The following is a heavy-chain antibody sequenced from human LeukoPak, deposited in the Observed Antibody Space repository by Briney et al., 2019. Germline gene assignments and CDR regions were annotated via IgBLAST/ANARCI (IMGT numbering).Heavy chain of an antibody. V-gene: IGHV4-4*07. CDR1: GGSIGTYY. D-gene: IGHD6-13*01. Sequence: SETLSLTCTVSGGSIGTYYWSWIRQPAGKGLEWIGRIYTSGSTNYNPSLKSRVTMSVDTSKNQFSLKLSSVTAADTAVYYCARDGLGSSWYFAFDIWGQGTMVTVSS. CDR3: ARDGLGSSWYFAFDI. CDR2: IYTSGST. J-gene: IGHJ3*02.